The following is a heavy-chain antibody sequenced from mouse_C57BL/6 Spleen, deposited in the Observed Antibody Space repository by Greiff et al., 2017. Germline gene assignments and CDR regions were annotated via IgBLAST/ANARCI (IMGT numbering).Heavy chain of an antibody. CDR2: IWSGGST. Sequence: VQLKESGPGLVQPSQSLSITCTVSGFSLTSYGVHWVRQSPGKGLEWLGVIWSGGSTDYNAAFISRLSISKDNSKSQVFFKMNSLQADDTAIYYCARNGSPYWYFDVWGTGTTVTVSS. V-gene: IGHV2-2*01. CDR3: ARNGSPYWYFDV. J-gene: IGHJ1*03. CDR1: GFSLTSYG. D-gene: IGHD1-1*01.